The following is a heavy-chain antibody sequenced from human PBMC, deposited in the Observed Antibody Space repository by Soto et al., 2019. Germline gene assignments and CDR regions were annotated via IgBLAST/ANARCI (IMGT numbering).Heavy chain of an antibody. CDR1: GFTVSSNY. CDR3: AKPYSSSCPSYYYYGMDV. Sequence: WGSLRLSGAASGFTVSSNYMSWVRQAPGKGLEWVSVIYSGGSTYYADSVKGRFTISRDNSKNTLYLQMNSLRAEDTTVYYCAKPYSSSCPSYYYYGMDVWG. CDR2: IYSGGST. D-gene: IGHD6-13*01. J-gene: IGHJ6*02. V-gene: IGHV3-66*01.